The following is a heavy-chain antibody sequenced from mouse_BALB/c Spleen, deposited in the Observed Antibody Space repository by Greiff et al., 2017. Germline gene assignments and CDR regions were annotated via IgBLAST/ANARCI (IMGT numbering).Heavy chain of an antibody. D-gene: IGHD2-1*01. CDR2: IWAGGST. V-gene: IGHV2-9*02. J-gene: IGHJ3*01. Sequence: VQGVASGPGLVAPSQSLSITCTVSGFSLTSYGVYWVRQPPGKGLEWLGVIWAGGSTNYNSALMSRQSISKDNSKSQVFLKMNSLQTDDTAMYYCTRGGNYDWLTYWGQGPLITVTA. CDR1: GFSLTSYG. CDR3: TRGGNYDWLTY.